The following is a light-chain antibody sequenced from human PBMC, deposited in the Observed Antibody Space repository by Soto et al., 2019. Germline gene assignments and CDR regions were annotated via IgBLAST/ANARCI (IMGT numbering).Light chain of an antibody. CDR2: AAS. V-gene: IGKV1-27*01. CDR1: RGISNF. CDR3: QKYNTAPRT. Sequence: DIQMTQFPSSLSASVGDRVTITCRASRGISNFLAWYQQKPGQVPKLLIYAASTLQPGVPTRFSGSGSGTDFTLTISSLQPEDIATYYCQKYNTAPRTFGPGTKVEIK. J-gene: IGKJ1*01.